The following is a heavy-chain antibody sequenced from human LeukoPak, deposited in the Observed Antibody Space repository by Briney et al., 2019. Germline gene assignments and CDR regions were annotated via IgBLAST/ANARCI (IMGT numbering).Heavy chain of an antibody. CDR3: AKVESSCYNECRYYYGMDV. V-gene: IGHV3-23*01. J-gene: IGHJ6*02. D-gene: IGHD2-15*01. CDR2: ISGSGGST. CDR1: GFTFSSYA. Sequence: SGGSLRLSCAASGFTFSSYAMSWVRQAPGKGLEWVSAISGSGGSTYYADSVKGRFTISRDNSKNTLYLQMNSLRAEDTAVYYCAKVESSCYNECRYYYGMDVWGQGTTVTVSS.